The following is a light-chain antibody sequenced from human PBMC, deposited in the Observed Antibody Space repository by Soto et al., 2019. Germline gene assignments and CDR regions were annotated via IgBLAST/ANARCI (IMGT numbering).Light chain of an antibody. Sequence: EIVLTQSPASLSLSPGERATLSCRASQSVDSYLVWYQQKPGQAPRLLIFGAFNRATGIPARFSGSGSGTDFTITINSLEPEDFAVYYCQQRSSWPITFGQGTRVEIK. J-gene: IGKJ5*01. CDR2: GAF. V-gene: IGKV3-11*01. CDR3: QQRSSWPIT. CDR1: QSVDSY.